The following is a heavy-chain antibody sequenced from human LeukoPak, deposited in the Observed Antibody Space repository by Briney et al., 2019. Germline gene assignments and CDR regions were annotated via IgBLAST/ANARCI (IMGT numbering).Heavy chain of an antibody. Sequence: SETLSLTCAVYGWTFSGYYWSWIRQPPGKGLEWIGEINHSGSTNYNPSLKSRVTISVDTSKNQFSLKLSSVTAADTAVYYCARGHRWQWLVRGDLIGHFQHWGQGTLVTVSS. V-gene: IGHV4-34*01. J-gene: IGHJ1*01. CDR3: ARGHRWQWLVRGDLIGHFQH. CDR1: GWTFSGYY. D-gene: IGHD6-19*01. CDR2: INHSGST.